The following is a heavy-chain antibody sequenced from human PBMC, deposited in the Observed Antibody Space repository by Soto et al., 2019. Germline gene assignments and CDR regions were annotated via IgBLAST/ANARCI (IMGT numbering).Heavy chain of an antibody. CDR1: RFTFSNYA. CDR3: ATDRATVVVPGLKVLYGWFDP. J-gene: IGHJ5*02. V-gene: IGHV3-23*01. CDR2: ISPSGAYT. D-gene: IGHD2-21*01. Sequence: PGGSLRLSCAASRFTFSNYAMSWVRQAPGKGLEWVSVISPSGAYTFYADSVKGRFTIARDNSKNTLYLEMNSLRAEDTAVYYCATDRATVVVPGLKVLYGWFDPWGQGTLVTVSS.